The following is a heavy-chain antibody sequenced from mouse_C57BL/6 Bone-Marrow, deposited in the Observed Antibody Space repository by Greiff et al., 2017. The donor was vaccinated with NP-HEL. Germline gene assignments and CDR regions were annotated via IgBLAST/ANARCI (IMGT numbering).Heavy chain of an antibody. D-gene: IGHD2-4*01. V-gene: IGHV5-17*01. CDR2: ISSGSSTI. J-gene: IGHJ3*01. CDR3: ARNYDYGIFAY. CDR1: GFTFSDYG. Sequence: EVNVVESGGGLVKPGGSLKLSCAASGFTFSDYGMHWVRQAPEKGLEWVAYISSGSSTIYYADTVKGRFTISRDNAKNTLFLQMTSLRSEDTAMYYCARNYDYGIFAYWGQGTLVTVSA.